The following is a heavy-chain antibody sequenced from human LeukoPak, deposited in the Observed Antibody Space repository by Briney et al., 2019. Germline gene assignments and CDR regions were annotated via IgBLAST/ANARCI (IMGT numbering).Heavy chain of an antibody. CDR2: VFYSGNT. CDR3: ARKYNGYGGWIDY. Sequence: SETLSLTCTVSSDSINDYYWSWIRQPPGKGLEWIGYVFYSGNTNYNPSLKSRLTISLDTSKNQFSLKLTSVTAADTAMYYCARKYNGYGGWIDYWAQGTLVTVSS. J-gene: IGHJ4*02. CDR1: SDSINDYY. V-gene: IGHV4-59*01. D-gene: IGHD5-12*01.